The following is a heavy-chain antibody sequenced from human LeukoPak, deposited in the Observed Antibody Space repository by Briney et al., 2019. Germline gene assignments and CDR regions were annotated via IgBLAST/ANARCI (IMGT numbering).Heavy chain of an antibody. CDR3: ARDKEQWHYYYYGDV. CDR1: GFTFSSYW. V-gene: IGHV3-74*01. J-gene: IGHJ6*03. CDR2: INSDGSST. Sequence: GGSLRLSCAASGFTFSSYWMHWVRQAPGKGLVWVSRINSDGSSTSYADSVKGRFTISRDNAKNTLYLQMNSLRAEDTAVYYCARDKEQWHYYYYGDVWGKGTTVTVSS. D-gene: IGHD6-19*01.